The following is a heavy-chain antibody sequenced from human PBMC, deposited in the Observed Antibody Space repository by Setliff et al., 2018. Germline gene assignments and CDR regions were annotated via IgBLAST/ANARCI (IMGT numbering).Heavy chain of an antibody. CDR3: ARHVLGYSSSYNWFDP. V-gene: IGHV1-24*01. Sequence: AASVKVSCKVSGYTLTELSRHWVRQAPGKGLEWMGGFDPEDGETIYAQKFHGRVTITADESTSTAYMELSSLRSEDTAVYYCARHVLGYSSSYNWFDPRGQGTLVTVSS. J-gene: IGHJ5*02. D-gene: IGHD6-6*01. CDR1: GYTLTELS. CDR2: FDPEDGET.